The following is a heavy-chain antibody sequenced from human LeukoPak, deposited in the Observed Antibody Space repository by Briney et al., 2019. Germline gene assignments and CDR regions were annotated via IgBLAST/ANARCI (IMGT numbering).Heavy chain of an antibody. CDR1: VFTFSSYS. Sequence: PGGSLRLSCAASVFTFSSYSMSWVRQAPGKGLEWVSSISAGGGNTNYADSVKGRFTISRENPKNTLYLQMNSLRAEDTAVYYCAKEKYYGSDWGQGTLVTVSS. CDR3: AKEKYYGSD. V-gene: IGHV3-23*01. J-gene: IGHJ4*02. CDR2: ISAGGGNT. D-gene: IGHD3-10*01.